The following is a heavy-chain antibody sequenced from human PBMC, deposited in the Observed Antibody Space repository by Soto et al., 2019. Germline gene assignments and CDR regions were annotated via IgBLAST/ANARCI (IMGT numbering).Heavy chain of an antibody. J-gene: IGHJ5*02. Sequence: GASVKVSCKASGVTFSSYAISWVRQAPGQGLEWMGGIIPIFGTANYAQKFQGRVTITADKSTSTAYMELSSLRSEDTAVYYCARDAACTNGVCYINRGWFDPWGQGTLVTVSS. CDR1: GVTFSSYA. CDR2: IIPIFGTA. D-gene: IGHD2-8*01. CDR3: ARDAACTNGVCYINRGWFDP. V-gene: IGHV1-69*06.